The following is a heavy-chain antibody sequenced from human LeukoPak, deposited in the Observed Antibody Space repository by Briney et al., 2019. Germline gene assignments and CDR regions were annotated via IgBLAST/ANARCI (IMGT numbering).Heavy chain of an antibody. D-gene: IGHD3-16*02. V-gene: IGHV4-34*01. CDR3: ASKPTRGLRLGELSPLGD. Sequence: SETLPLTCAVYGGSFSGYYWSWIRQPPGKGLEWIGEINHSGSTNYNPSLKSRVTISVDTSKNQFSLKLSSVTAADTAVYYCASKPTRGLRLGELSPLGDWGQGTLVTVSS. J-gene: IGHJ4*02. CDR1: GGSFSGYY. CDR2: INHSGST.